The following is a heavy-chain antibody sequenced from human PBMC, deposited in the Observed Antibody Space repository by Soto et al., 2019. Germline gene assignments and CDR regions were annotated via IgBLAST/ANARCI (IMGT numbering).Heavy chain of an antibody. Sequence: GGSLRLSCAASGFTFSDYYMSWIRQAPGKGLEWVSYISSSGSTIYYADSVKGRFTISRDNAKNSLYLQMNSLRAEDTAVYYCARSVRSSDYYFDYWGKGTLVTVSS. D-gene: IGHD4-17*01. V-gene: IGHV3-11*01. J-gene: IGHJ4*02. CDR1: GFTFSDYY. CDR2: ISSSGSTI. CDR3: ARSVRSSDYYFDY.